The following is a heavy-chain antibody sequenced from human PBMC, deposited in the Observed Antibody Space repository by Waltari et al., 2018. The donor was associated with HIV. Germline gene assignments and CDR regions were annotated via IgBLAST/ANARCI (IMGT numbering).Heavy chain of an antibody. Sequence: QVQLVESGGGVVQPGRSLRLSCAASGFTFSSYAIHWVRQAPGKGVEWVAVISYDGSNKYYADSVKGRFTIARDNSKNTLYLQMNSLRAEDTAVYYCARGGYGWLPDGYWGQGTLVTVSS. J-gene: IGHJ4*02. CDR3: ARGGYGWLPDGY. CDR2: ISYDGSNK. CDR1: GFTFSSYA. D-gene: IGHD5-18*01. V-gene: IGHV3-30-3*01.